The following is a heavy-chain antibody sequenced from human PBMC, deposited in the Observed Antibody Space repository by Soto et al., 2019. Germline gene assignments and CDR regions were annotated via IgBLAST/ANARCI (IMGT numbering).Heavy chain of an antibody. CDR3: AKVFSPEGGNYFDH. Sequence: EVQLLESGGGLVQPGGSLRLSCAASGFTFSNYAMDWVRQAPGKGLEWVSAISNSFSDGNTHYADSVKGRFTISRDNDKNTVFLEMNSLRAEDTAVYHCAKVFSPEGGNYFDHWGQGTLVTVSS. V-gene: IGHV3-23*01. CDR1: GFTFSNYA. J-gene: IGHJ4*02. CDR2: ISNSFSDGNT.